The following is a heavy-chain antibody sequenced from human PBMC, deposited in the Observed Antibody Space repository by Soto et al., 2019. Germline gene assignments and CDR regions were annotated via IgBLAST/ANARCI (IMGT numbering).Heavy chain of an antibody. V-gene: IGHV3-23*01. Sequence: GGSLRLSCAASGFTFSSYAMSWVRQAPGKGLEWVSAISGSGGSTYYADSVKGRFTISRDNSKNTLYLQMNSLRAEDTGVYYCANSLFLAYYMDVWGKGTTVTVSS. J-gene: IGHJ6*03. CDR2: ISGSGGST. CDR3: ANSLFLAYYMDV. CDR1: GFTFSSYA.